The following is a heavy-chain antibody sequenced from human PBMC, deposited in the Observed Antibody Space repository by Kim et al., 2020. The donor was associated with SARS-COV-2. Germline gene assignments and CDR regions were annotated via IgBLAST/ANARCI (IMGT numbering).Heavy chain of an antibody. D-gene: IGHD3-3*01. V-gene: IGHV4-34*01. J-gene: IGHJ3*02. CDR2: INHSGST. Sequence: SETLSLTCAVYGGSFSGYYWSWIRQPPGKGLEWIGEINHSGSTNYNPSLKSRVTISVDTSKNQFSLKLSSVTAADTAVYYCARWGKTYYDFWSGYSNAFDIWGQGTMVTVSS. CDR3: ARWGKTYYDFWSGYSNAFDI. CDR1: GGSFSGYY.